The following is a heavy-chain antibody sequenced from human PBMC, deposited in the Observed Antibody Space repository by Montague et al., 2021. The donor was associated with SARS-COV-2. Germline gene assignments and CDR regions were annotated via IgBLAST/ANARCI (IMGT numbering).Heavy chain of an antibody. CDR3: AGGWLRNGFDP. Sequence: CAISGDSVSSNTAAWNWIRHSPSRGLEWLGRTYYRSKWNNDYAVSVKSRMTIIAAASENQFSLQLNSVTPEDTAVYYCAGGWLRNGFDPWGQGILVTVSS. CDR1: GDSVSSNTAA. D-gene: IGHD6-19*01. J-gene: IGHJ5*02. CDR2: TYYRSKWNN. V-gene: IGHV6-1*01.